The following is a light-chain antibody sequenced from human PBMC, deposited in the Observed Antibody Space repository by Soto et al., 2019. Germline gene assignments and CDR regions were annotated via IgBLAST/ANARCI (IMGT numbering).Light chain of an antibody. Sequence: DIQMTQSPSTLSASVGDRVTITCRASQNINNWLAWYQQKPGKAPKLLILKASSLESGVPSRFSGSGSGTEFTLTISSLQPDDLATYYCQQYNNYFWAFGQGTKVDIK. J-gene: IGKJ1*01. V-gene: IGKV1-5*03. CDR1: QNINNW. CDR2: KAS. CDR3: QQYNNYFWA.